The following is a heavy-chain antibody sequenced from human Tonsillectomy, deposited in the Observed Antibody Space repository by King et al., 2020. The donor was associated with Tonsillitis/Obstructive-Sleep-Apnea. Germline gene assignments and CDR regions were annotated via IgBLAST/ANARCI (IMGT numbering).Heavy chain of an antibody. CDR2: RKQDGSDK. Sequence: VQLVESGGGLVQPGGSLRLSCAASRFTFSDYWMSWVRQAPGKGPEWVANRKQDGSDKYYVDSVRGRFTISRDNAKNSLYLQMNSLRVEDTAVYYCARDGGVGEGDVWGKGTTVTVSS. J-gene: IGHJ6*04. CDR1: RFTFSDYW. D-gene: IGHD3-16*01. V-gene: IGHV3-7*01. CDR3: ARDGGVGEGDV.